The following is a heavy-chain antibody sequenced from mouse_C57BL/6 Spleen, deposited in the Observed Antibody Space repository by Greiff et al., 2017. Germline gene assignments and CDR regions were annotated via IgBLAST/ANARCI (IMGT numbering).Heavy chain of an antibody. Sequence: VQLQQSGPELVKPGASVKISCKASGYTFTDYYMNWVKQSHGKSLEWIGDINPNNGGTSYNQKFKGKATLTVDKSSSTAYMELRSLTSEDSAVYYCARLVYWYFDVWGTGTTVTVSS. CDR1: GYTFTDYY. CDR3: ARLVYWYFDV. V-gene: IGHV1-26*01. D-gene: IGHD1-1*02. J-gene: IGHJ1*03. CDR2: INPNNGGT.